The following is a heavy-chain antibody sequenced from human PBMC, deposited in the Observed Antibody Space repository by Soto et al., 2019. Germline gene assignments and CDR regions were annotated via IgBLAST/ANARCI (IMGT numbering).Heavy chain of an antibody. CDR1: GLTFSNHA. V-gene: IGHV3-23*01. J-gene: IGHJ6*02. D-gene: IGHD3-10*01. CDR2: ISGSGDST. CDR3: GKKKGGFGQYGWDV. Sequence: EVQLLESGGGLVQPGGSLRLSCAASGLTFSNHAMNWVRQAPGKGLEWVSVISGSGDSTYYADSVKGRFTISRDNSKNTLYLQRDGVRVDDRAVYYGGKKKGGFGQYGWDVGGQGPTAPVPS.